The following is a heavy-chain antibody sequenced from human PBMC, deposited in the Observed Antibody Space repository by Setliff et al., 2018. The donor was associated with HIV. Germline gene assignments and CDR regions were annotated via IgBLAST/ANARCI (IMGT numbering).Heavy chain of an antibody. Sequence: SETLSLTCAVSGYSISSGYYWGWIRQPPGKGLEWIGSIYHSGSTYYNPSLKSRVTISVDTSKNQFSLKLSSVTAADTAVYYCARSSMAGFDYWGQGKLVTVSS. V-gene: IGHV4-38-2*01. CDR2: IYHSGST. CDR3: ARSSMAGFDY. J-gene: IGHJ4*02. CDR1: GYSISSGYY. D-gene: IGHD6-19*01.